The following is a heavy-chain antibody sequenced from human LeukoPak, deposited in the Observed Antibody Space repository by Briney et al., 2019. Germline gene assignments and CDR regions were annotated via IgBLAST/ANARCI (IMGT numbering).Heavy chain of an antibody. CDR3: ARINYSSSWYEYYYYYYMDV. V-gene: IGHV3-21*01. CDR1: GFTFSSYA. J-gene: IGHJ6*03. D-gene: IGHD6-13*01. Sequence: PGGSLRLSCAASGFTFSSYAMNWVRQAPGKGLEWVSSISSSSSYIYYADSVKGRFTISRDNAKNSLYLQMNSLRAEDTAVYYCARINYSSSWYEYYYYYYMDVWGKGTTVTTSS. CDR2: ISSSSSYI.